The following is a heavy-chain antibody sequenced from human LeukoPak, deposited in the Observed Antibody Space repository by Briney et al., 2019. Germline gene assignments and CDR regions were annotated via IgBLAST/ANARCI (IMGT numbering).Heavy chain of an antibody. D-gene: IGHD3-22*01. J-gene: IGHJ1*01. CDR1: GFTFSSYS. CDR2: ISSSSSYI. V-gene: IGHV3-21*01. Sequence: PGGSLRLSCAASGFTFSSYSMNWVRQAPGKGLEWVSSISSSSSYIYYADSVKGRFTISRDNAKNSLYLQMNSLRAEDTAVYYCARAVYYDSSGYYYVPEYFQHWGQGTLVTVSS. CDR3: ARAVYYDSSGYYYVPEYFQH.